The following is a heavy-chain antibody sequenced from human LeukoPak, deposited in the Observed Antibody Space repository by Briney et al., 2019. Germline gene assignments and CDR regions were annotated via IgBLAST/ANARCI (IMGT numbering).Heavy chain of an antibody. Sequence: GESLKISRKGSGYSFTSYWIGWVRQMPGKGLEWMGIIYPGDSDTRYSPSFQGQVTISADKSISTAYLQWSSLKASDTAMYYSARHAVEMATMASAFDIWGQGTMVTVSS. CDR1: GYSFTSYW. V-gene: IGHV5-51*01. J-gene: IGHJ3*02. CDR3: ARHAVEMATMASAFDI. CDR2: IYPGDSDT. D-gene: IGHD5-24*01.